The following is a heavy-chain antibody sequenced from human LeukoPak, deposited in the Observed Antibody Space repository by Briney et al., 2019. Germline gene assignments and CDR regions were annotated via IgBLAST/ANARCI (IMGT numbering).Heavy chain of an antibody. V-gene: IGHV1-46*01. CDR2: INPGGGST. D-gene: IGHD3-22*01. CDR3: ARARDSSGYYLIDY. CDR1: GYTFTSYY. J-gene: IGHJ4*02. Sequence: ASVKVSCKASGYTFTSYYMHWVRQAPGQGLEWMGMINPGGGSTSYAQKFQGRVTITADESTSTAYMELSILRSEDTAVYYCARARDSSGYYLIDYWGQGTLVTVSS.